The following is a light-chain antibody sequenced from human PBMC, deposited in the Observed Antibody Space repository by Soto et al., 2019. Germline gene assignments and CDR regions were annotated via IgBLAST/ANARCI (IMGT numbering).Light chain of an antibody. V-gene: IGLV1-40*01. J-gene: IGLJ2*01. CDR2: GNI. CDR3: SSYAGNNNVV. Sequence: QSVLTQPPSVSGAPGQRVTISCTGSSSNIGAGYDVHWYQQRPGTAPKLLIFGNINRPSGVPDRFSGSKSGTSASLAITGLQAEDEGDYYCSSYAGNNNVVFGGGTKLTVL. CDR1: SSNIGAGYD.